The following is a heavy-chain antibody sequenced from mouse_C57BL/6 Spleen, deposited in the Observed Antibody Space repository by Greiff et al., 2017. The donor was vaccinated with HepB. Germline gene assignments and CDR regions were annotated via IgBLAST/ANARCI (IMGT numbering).Heavy chain of an antibody. CDR3: ARWGTTVVNPSYAMDY. D-gene: IGHD1-1*01. Sequence: VQLQQPGAELVKPGASVKVSCKASGYTFTSYWMHWVKQRPGQGLEWIGRIHPSDSDTNYNQKFKGKATLTVDKSSSTAYMQLSSLTSEDSAVYYCARWGTTVVNPSYAMDYWGQGTSVTVSS. J-gene: IGHJ4*01. V-gene: IGHV1-74*01. CDR2: IHPSDSDT. CDR1: GYTFTSYW.